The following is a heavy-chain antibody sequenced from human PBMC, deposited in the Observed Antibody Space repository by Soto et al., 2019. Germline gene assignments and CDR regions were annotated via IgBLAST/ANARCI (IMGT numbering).Heavy chain of an antibody. CDR3: ARDRGQLWADGMDV. V-gene: IGHV3-30-3*01. CDR2: ISYDGSNK. Sequence: GGSLRLPCAASGFTFSSYAMHWVRQAPGKGLEWVAVISYDGSNKYYADSVKGRFTISRDNSKNTLYLQMNSLRAEDTAVYYCARDRGQLWADGMDVWGQGTTVTVSS. CDR1: GFTFSSYA. D-gene: IGHD5-18*01. J-gene: IGHJ6*02.